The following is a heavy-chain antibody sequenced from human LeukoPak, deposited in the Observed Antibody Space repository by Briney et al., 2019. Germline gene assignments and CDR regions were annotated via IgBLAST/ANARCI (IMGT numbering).Heavy chain of an antibody. J-gene: IGHJ4*02. CDR1: GFTFSNAW. CDR2: IKSKPDGETV. Sequence: KLGGSLRLSCAASGFTFSNAWMSWVRQAPGKGLEWVGRIKSKPDGETVDYAAPVKGRFTISRDDSKNTLYLQMHSLITEDTAVYYCNTYTSYSGIFYFDNWGQGTLVTVSS. V-gene: IGHV3-15*01. D-gene: IGHD1-26*01. CDR3: NTYTSYSGIFYFDN.